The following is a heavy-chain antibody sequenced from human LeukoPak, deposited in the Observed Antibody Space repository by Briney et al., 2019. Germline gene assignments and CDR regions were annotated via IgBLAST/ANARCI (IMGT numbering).Heavy chain of an antibody. CDR1: GGTISSYY. CDR2: FYYSGSA. V-gene: IGHV4-59*08. J-gene: IGHJ3*02. CDR3: ASRSTAVVVAFDI. D-gene: IGHD2-15*01. Sequence: SETLSLTCTVSGGTISSYYWSWIRQPPGKGLEWIGYFYYSGSANYNPSLKSRVTISLDTSKNQFSLQLSSVTAADTAVYYCASRSTAVVVAFDIWGQGTMVTVSS.